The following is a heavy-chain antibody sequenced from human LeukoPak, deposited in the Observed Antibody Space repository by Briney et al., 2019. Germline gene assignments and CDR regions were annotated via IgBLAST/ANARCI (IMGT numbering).Heavy chain of an antibody. CDR2: ISYDGSNK. CDR1: GFTFSSYA. CDR3: AKVGSGSYSSPLNWFDP. D-gene: IGHD3-10*01. Sequence: GGSLRLSCAASGFTFSSYAMHWVRQAPGKGLEWVAVISYDGSNKNYADSVKGRFTISRDNSKNTLYLQMNSLRAEDTAVYYCAKVGSGSYSSPLNWFDPWGQGTLVTVSS. V-gene: IGHV3-30*04. J-gene: IGHJ5*02.